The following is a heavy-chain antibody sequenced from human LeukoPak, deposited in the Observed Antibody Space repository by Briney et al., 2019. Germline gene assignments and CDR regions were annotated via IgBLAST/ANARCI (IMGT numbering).Heavy chain of an antibody. CDR1: GYSFTTYW. CDR3: VIDTNNFYGSGSFDY. Sequence: GESLKISCKGSGYSFTTYWIGWVRQMPGKGLEWMGIIYPGDSDTRYGPSFQGQVTISADKSISTAYLQWSSLKASDTAMYYCVIDTNNFYGSGSFDYWGQGTLVTVSS. D-gene: IGHD3-10*01. J-gene: IGHJ4*02. V-gene: IGHV5-51*01. CDR2: IYPGDSDT.